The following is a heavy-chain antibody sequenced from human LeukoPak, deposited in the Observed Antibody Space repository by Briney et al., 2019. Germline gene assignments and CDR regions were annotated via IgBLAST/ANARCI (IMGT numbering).Heavy chain of an antibody. D-gene: IGHD3-3*01. J-gene: IGHJ4*02. CDR3: ARISILRFLEPMGGASDYFDY. CDR1: GGTFSSYA. V-gene: IGHV1-69*05. Sequence: GASVKVSCKASGGTFSSYAISWVRQAPGQGLEWMGGIIPIFGTANYAQKFQGRVTITTDESTSTAYMELSSLRSEDTAVYYCARISILRFLEPMGGASDYFDYWGQGTLVTVSS. CDR2: IIPIFGTA.